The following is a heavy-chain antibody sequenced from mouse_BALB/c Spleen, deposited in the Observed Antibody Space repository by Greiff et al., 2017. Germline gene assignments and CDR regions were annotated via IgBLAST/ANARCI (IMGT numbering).Heavy chain of an antibody. J-gene: IGHJ3*01. CDR3: TRVGDYGSSPWFAY. V-gene: IGHV5-6-4*01. CDR1: GFTFSSYT. D-gene: IGHD1-1*01. CDR2: ISSGGSYT. Sequence: EVKLMESGGGLVKPGGSLKLSCAASGFTFSSYTMSWVRQTPEKRLEWVATISSGGSYTYYPDSVKGRFTISRDNAKNTLYLQMSSLKSEDTAMYYCTRVGDYGSSPWFAYWGQGTLVTVSA.